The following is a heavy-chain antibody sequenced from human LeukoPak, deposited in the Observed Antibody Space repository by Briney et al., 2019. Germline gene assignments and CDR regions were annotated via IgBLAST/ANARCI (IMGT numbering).Heavy chain of an antibody. Sequence: SETLSLTCTVSGGSITSYFWSWIRQPPGKGLEWIGHIYHSGTTNYNPSLKSRVTISADTSKNQFSLKLSSVTAADTAVYYCAQKAPYSPTYSQHWGQGTLVTVSS. CDR2: IYHSGTT. J-gene: IGHJ1*01. V-gene: IGHV4-59*01. CDR3: AQKAPYSPTYSQH. CDR1: GGSITSYF. D-gene: IGHD2-15*01.